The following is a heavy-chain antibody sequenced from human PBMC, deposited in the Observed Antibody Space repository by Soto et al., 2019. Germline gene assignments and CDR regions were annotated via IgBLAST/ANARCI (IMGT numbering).Heavy chain of an antibody. V-gene: IGHV1-3*01. Sequence: GASVKVSCKASGYTFTSYAMHWVRQAPGQRLEWMGWINAGNGNTKYSQKFQGRVTITRDTSASTAYMELSSLRSEDMAVYYCARSSLEWLLYDWFDPWGQGTLVTVSS. CDR3: ARSSLEWLLYDWFDP. CDR2: INAGNGNT. J-gene: IGHJ5*02. CDR1: GYTFTSYA. D-gene: IGHD3-3*01.